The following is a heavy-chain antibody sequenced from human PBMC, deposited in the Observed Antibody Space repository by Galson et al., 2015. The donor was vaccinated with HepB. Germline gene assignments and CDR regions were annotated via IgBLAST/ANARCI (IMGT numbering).Heavy chain of an antibody. V-gene: IGHV5-51*01. J-gene: IGHJ4*02. CDR3: ARAMRAYCGGDCYPYFDY. CDR1: GYSFTSYW. CDR2: IYPGDSDT. Sequence: QSGAEVKKPGESLKISCKGSGYSFTSYWIGWVRQMPGKGLEWMGIIYPGDSDTRYSPSFQGQVTISADKSISTAYLQWSSLKASDTAMYYCARAMRAYCGGDCYPYFDYWGQGTLVTVSS. D-gene: IGHD2-21*02.